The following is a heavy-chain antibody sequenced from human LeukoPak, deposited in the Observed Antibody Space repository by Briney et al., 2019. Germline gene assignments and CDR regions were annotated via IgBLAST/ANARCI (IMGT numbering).Heavy chain of an antibody. Sequence: GGSLRLSCAASGFTFSSYAMSWVRQAPGKGLEWVSAIRGSGGSTYYAASVKGRFTISRDNSKNTLYLQMNSLRAEDTAVYYCAKDRVVPAAIYFDYWGQGTLVTVSS. D-gene: IGHD2-2*01. V-gene: IGHV3-23*01. CDR2: IRGSGGST. CDR1: GFTFSSYA. CDR3: AKDRVVPAAIYFDY. J-gene: IGHJ4*02.